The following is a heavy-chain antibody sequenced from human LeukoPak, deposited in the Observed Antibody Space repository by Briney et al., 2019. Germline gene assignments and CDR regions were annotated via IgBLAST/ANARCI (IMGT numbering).Heavy chain of an antibody. Sequence: PSETLSLTCTVSGGSISISSYYWGWIRQPPGKGLEWIGTFYYSGSTYYNPSLKSRVTISVDTSKNQFSLKLNSVAAADTAVYYCARRGGWYYFDYWGQGTLVTVSS. CDR1: GGSISISSYY. V-gene: IGHV4-39*01. J-gene: IGHJ4*02. CDR3: ARRGGWYYFDY. D-gene: IGHD6-19*01. CDR2: FYYSGST.